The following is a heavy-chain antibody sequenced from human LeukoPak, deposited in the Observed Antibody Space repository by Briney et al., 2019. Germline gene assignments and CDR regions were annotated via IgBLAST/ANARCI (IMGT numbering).Heavy chain of an antibody. CDR2: IYRGGTT. J-gene: IGHJ4*02. V-gene: IGHV3-66*01. CDR3: ARAHNWNYGTFDY. Sequence: GGSLRLSCAASRFTVSTNYMSWVRQAPGKGLEWVSVIYRGGTTYYADSVKGRFTISRDNAKNSLYLQMNSLRAEDTAVYYCARAHNWNYGTFDYWGQGTLVTVSS. D-gene: IGHD1-7*01. CDR1: RFTVSTNY.